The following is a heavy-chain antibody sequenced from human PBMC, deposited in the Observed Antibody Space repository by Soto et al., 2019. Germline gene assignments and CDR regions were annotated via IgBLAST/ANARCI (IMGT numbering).Heavy chain of an antibody. CDR3: ARDPRPFYYGSGSTYYFDY. J-gene: IGHJ4*02. D-gene: IGHD3-10*01. CDR2: IGTAGDT. V-gene: IGHV3-13*01. Sequence: EVQLVESGGGLVQPGGSLRLSCAASGFTFSSYDMHWVRQATGKGLEWVSAIGTAGDTYYPGSVKGRFTISRENAKNSLYLQMNSLRAGDTAVYCCARDPRPFYYGSGSTYYFDYWGQGTLVTGSS. CDR1: GFTFSSYD.